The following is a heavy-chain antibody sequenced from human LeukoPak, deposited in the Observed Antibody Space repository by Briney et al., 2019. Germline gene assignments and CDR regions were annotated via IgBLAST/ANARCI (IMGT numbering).Heavy chain of an antibody. D-gene: IGHD2-2*01. CDR1: GFTFSSYV. CDR2: IWYDGSNK. Sequence: SGGALRLSCGAPGFTFSSYVMQWVRQAPGKGLEWVAVIWYDGSNKYYADSVTGRFTISRDNSKNTLYLQMNSLTAEDPAVYYCARDLGYLDYWGQGTLVTVSS. CDR3: ARDLGYLDY. V-gene: IGHV3-33*01. J-gene: IGHJ4*02.